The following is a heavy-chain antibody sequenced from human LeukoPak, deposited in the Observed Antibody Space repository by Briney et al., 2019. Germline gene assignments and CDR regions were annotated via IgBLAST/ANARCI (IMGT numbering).Heavy chain of an antibody. CDR1: GFNFDIYA. Sequence: GGSLRVSCAASGFNFDIYAMTWVRQAPGKGLEWVSALSGNSLKSFYAESVKGRFTISRDYSKKTLYLQMNSLRVEDTGVYYCSKEGEEDGIPFDYWGQGTMVTVSS. CDR3: SKEGEEDGIPFDY. J-gene: IGHJ4*02. CDR2: LSGNSLKS. D-gene: IGHD5-18*01. V-gene: IGHV3-23*01.